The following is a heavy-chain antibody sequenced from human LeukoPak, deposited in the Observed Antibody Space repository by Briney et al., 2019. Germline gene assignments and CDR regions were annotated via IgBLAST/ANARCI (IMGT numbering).Heavy chain of an antibody. CDR3: VRDGWFDY. Sequence: GGSLRLSCAASGFTFSSYAMHWVRQAPGKGLEWVAVISYDGSNKYYADSVKGRFTISRDNSKNTLYLQMNSLRAEDTAVYYCVRDGWFDYWGQGTLVTVSS. J-gene: IGHJ4*02. CDR1: GFTFSSYA. D-gene: IGHD6-19*01. CDR2: ISYDGSNK. V-gene: IGHV3-30*04.